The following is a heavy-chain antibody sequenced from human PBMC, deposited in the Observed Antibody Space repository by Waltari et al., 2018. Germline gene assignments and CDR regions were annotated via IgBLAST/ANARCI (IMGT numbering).Heavy chain of an antibody. CDR1: GFPFSDHY. D-gene: IGHD2-21*02. CDR3: ARWVDGACDH. Sequence: EVHLVESGGGLVQPGGSLRLSCAASGFPFSDHYMDWVRQAPGKGLEWVGRSRNKRNSYITEYAASVKGRFTISRDDPKNSLYLQMNSRKTEDTAVYYCARWVDGACDHWGQGTLVTVSS. V-gene: IGHV3-72*01. J-gene: IGHJ4*02. CDR2: SRNKRNSYIT.